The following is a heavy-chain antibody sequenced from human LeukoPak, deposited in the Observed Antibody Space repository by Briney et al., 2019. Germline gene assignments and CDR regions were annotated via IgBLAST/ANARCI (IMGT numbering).Heavy chain of an antibody. Sequence: SETLSLTCTVSGDSISSGNYWSWIRQPAGKGLEWIGRIYTSGSTNYNPSLKSRVTISVDTSKNQFSLKLSSVTAADTAVYYCARESVGDGYNLAFDYWGQGTLVTVSS. V-gene: IGHV4-61*02. CDR1: GDSISSGNY. J-gene: IGHJ4*02. CDR2: IYTSGST. CDR3: ARESVGDGYNLAFDY. D-gene: IGHD5-24*01.